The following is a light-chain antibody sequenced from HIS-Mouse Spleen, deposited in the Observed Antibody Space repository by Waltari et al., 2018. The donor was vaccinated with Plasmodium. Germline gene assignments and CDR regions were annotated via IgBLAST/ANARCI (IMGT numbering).Light chain of an antibody. CDR3: SSYAGSNNLV. Sequence: QSALTQPPSASGSPGPSVTISCTGTSPDVAGYDYVSWYQQHPGKAPKLMIYEVSTRPSGVPDRFSGSKSGNTASLTVSGLQAEDEADYYCSSYAGSNNLVFGGGTKLTVL. CDR1: SPDVAGYDY. CDR2: EVS. V-gene: IGLV2-8*01. J-gene: IGLJ2*01.